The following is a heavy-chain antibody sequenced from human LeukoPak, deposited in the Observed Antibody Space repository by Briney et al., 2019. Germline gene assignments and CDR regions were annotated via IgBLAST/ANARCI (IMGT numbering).Heavy chain of an antibody. CDR1: GYTFTSYG. CDR3: ATYSAAGRTYYFDY. CDR2: ISAYNGNT. J-gene: IGHJ4*02. D-gene: IGHD6-13*01. V-gene: IGHV1-18*01. Sequence: GASVKVSCKASGYTFTSYGISWVRQAPGQGLEWMGWISAYNGNTNYAQKLQGRVTMTRDTSTSTAYMELRSLRSDDTAVYYCATYSAAGRTYYFDYWGQGALVTVSS.